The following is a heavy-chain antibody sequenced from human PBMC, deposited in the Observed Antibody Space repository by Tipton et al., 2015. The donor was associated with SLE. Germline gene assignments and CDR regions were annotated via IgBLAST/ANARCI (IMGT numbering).Heavy chain of an antibody. CDR1: GGSISSYY. V-gene: IGHV4-4*07. Sequence: TLSLTCTVSGGSISSYYWSWIRQPAGKGLAWIGRIYTSGSTNYNPSLKSRVTMSVDTSKNQFSLKLSSVTAADTAVYYCAREWYYYDSSGYPDVWGQGTTVTVSS. D-gene: IGHD3-22*01. CDR3: AREWYYYDSSGYPDV. CDR2: IYTSGST. J-gene: IGHJ6*02.